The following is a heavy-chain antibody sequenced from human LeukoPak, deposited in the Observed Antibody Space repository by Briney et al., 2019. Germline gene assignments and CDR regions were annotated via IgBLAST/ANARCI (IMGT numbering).Heavy chain of an antibody. D-gene: IGHD6-13*01. J-gene: IGHJ4*02. CDR1: GGSISSSNW. Sequence: PSETLSLTCAVSGGSISSSNWWSWVRQPPGKGLEWIGEIYHSGSTNYNPSLKSRVTISVGKSKNQFSLKLSSVTAADTAVYYCARGESSSSWDPYFDYWGQGTLVTVSS. CDR3: ARGESSSSWDPYFDY. CDR2: IYHSGST. V-gene: IGHV4-4*02.